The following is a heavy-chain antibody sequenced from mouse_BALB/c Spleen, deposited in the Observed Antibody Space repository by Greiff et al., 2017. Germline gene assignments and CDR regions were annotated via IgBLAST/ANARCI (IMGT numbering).Heavy chain of an antibody. CDR3: ARDGSSYWYFDV. J-gene: IGHJ1*01. CDR2: INPNNGGT. D-gene: IGHD1-1*01. V-gene: IGHV1-18*01. CDR1: GYTFTDYN. Sequence: EVKLLESVPELVKPGASVKIPCKASGYTFTDYNMDWVKQSHGKSLEWIGDINPNNGGTIYNQKFKGKATLTVDKSSSTAYMELRSLTSEDTAVYYCARDGSSYWYFDVWGAGTTVTVSS.